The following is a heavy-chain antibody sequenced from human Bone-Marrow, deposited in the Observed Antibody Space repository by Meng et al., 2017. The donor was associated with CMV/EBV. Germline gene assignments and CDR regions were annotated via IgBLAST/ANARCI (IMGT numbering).Heavy chain of an antibody. Sequence: ASVKVSCKVSGYTLTELSMHWVRQAPGQGLEWMGWINPNSGTTNYAQKFQGRVTMTRDTSISTAYMELSRLRSDDTAVYYCARDLRPGTTIFGVRSVHYGMDVWGQGTTVTVSS. CDR2: INPNSGTT. CDR3: ARDLRPGTTIFGVRSVHYGMDV. J-gene: IGHJ6*02. CDR1: GYTLTELS. D-gene: IGHD3-3*01. V-gene: IGHV1-2*02.